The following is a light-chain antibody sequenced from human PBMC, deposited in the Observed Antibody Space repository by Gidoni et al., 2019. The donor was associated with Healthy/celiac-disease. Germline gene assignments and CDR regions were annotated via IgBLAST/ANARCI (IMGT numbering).Light chain of an antibody. Sequence: DIQMTQSPSSLYASVGDRVTITCRASQSISSYLNWYQQKPGKALKLLIYAASSLQSGVPSRFSGSGSGTDFTISISSLQPEDFATYYCQQSYSTPYPFGQGTKLEIK. CDR1: QSISSY. V-gene: IGKV1-39*01. CDR3: QQSYSTPYP. CDR2: AAS. J-gene: IGKJ2*01.